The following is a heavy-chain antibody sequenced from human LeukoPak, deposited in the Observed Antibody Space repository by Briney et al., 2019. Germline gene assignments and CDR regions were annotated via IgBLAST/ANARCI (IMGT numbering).Heavy chain of an antibody. V-gene: IGHV1-18*01. CDR2: ISAYNGNT. Sequence: APVKVSCKASGYTFTSYGISWVRQAPGQGLEWMGWISAYNGNTNYAQNLQGRVTMTTDTSTSTVYMELRSLRSDDTAVYYCARDLGMVRGVITVWGQGTLVTVSS. CDR1: GYTFTSYG. J-gene: IGHJ4*02. D-gene: IGHD3-10*01. CDR3: ARDLGMVRGVITV.